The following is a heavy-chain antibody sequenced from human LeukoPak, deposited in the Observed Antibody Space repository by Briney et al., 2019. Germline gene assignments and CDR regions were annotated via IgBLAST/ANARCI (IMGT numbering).Heavy chain of an antibody. CDR1: GFTFSDYY. CDR2: ISSSSSYT. D-gene: IGHD5-18*01. CDR3: ARDKGGYSYGYGWFDP. J-gene: IGHJ5*02. V-gene: IGHV3-11*06. Sequence: GGSLRLSCAASGFTFSDYYMSWIRQAPGKGLEWVPYISSSSSYTNYADSVKGRFTISRDNAKNSLYLQMNSLRAEDTAVYYCARDKGGYSYGYGWFDPWGQGTLVTVSS.